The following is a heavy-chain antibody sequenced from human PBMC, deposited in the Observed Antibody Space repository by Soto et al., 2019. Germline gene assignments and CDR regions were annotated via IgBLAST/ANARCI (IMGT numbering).Heavy chain of an antibody. V-gene: IGHV1-18*01. Sequence: QVQLVQSGAEVKKPGASVKVSCKASGYTFTSDGISWVRQAPGQGLEWMGWISPYNGNTKYAQKFQGRVTMTPDTSTSTAYMELRSLRSDDAAVYYCARELGGGGSCLWFDPWGQGTLVTVSS. D-gene: IGHD2-15*01. J-gene: IGHJ5*02. CDR2: ISPYNGNT. CDR1: GYTFTSDG. CDR3: ARELGGGGSCLWFDP.